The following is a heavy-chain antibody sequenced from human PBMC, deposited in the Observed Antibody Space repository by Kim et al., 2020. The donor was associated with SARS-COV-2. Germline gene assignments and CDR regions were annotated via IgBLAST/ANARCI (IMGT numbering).Heavy chain of an antibody. J-gene: IGHJ6*03. Sequence: ADAVRGRFSVSRDNSKNTLSLQMNTLRADDTAIYFCARRGAARPLYYLDLWGKGTTVTVSS. CDR3: ARRGAARPLYYLDL. D-gene: IGHD6-6*01. V-gene: IGHV3-30*07.